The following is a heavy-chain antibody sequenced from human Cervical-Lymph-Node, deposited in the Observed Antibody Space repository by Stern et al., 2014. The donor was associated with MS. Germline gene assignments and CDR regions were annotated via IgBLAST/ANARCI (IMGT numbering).Heavy chain of an antibody. V-gene: IGHV4-34*01. CDR3: ARYLRGPIVGATTGYFDY. CDR1: GGSFSGYY. J-gene: IGHJ4*02. CDR2: INHSGST. D-gene: IGHD1-26*01. Sequence: QVQLQESGPGLLKPSETLSLTCAVYGGSFSGYYWSWIRQPPGKGLEWIGEINHSGSTNYNPSLKSRVTISVDTSKNQFSLKRSSVTAADTAVYYCARYLRGPIVGATTGYFDYWGQGTLVTVSS.